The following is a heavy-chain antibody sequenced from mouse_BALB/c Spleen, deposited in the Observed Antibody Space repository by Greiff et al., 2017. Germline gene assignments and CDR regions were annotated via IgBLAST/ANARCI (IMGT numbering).Heavy chain of an antibody. CDR2: IYPSDSYT. J-gene: IGHJ1*01. Sequence: QVQLKQPGAELVRPGASVKLSCKASGYTFTSYWINWVKQRPGQGLEWIGNIYPSDSYTNYNQKFKDKATLTVDKSSSTAYMQLSSPTSEDSAVYYCTRSAYYGNYGYFDVWGAGTTVTVSS. D-gene: IGHD2-10*01. V-gene: IGHV1-69*02. CDR1: GYTFTSYW. CDR3: TRSAYYGNYGYFDV.